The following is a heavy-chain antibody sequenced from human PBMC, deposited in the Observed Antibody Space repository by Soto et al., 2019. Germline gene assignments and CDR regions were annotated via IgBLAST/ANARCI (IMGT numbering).Heavy chain of an antibody. J-gene: IGHJ4*02. Sequence: LSLTCAVYGGSFSGYYWSWIRQPPGKGLEWIGEINHSGSTNYNPSLKSRVTISVDTSKNQFSLKLSSVIAADTAVYYCARGNYYGSGSYYFDYWGQG. CDR2: INHSGST. V-gene: IGHV4-34*01. CDR1: GGSFSGYY. CDR3: ARGNYYGSGSYYFDY. D-gene: IGHD3-10*01.